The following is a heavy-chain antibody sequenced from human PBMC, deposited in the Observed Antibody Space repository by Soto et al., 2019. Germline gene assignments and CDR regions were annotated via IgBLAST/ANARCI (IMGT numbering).Heavy chain of an antibody. V-gene: IGHV1-2*04. CDR3: ARGGIWGSYRYNWFDP. D-gene: IGHD3-16*02. J-gene: IGHJ5*02. Sequence: ASVKVSCKASGYTFTGYYMHWVRQAPGQGLEWMGWINPNSGGTNYAQKFQGWVTMTRDTSISTAYMELSRLRSDDTAVYYCARGGIWGSYRYNWFDPWGQGTLVTVSS. CDR2: INPNSGGT. CDR1: GYTFTGYY.